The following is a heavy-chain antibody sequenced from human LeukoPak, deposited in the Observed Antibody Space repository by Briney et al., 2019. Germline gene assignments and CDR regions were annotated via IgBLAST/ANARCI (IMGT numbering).Heavy chain of an antibody. D-gene: IGHD3-3*01. CDR1: GFTFSSYS. V-gene: IGHV3-30-3*01. CDR3: ARNVESAYYDFGDGMDV. Sequence: GGSLRLSCTASGFTFSSYSLYWVRQAPGKGLECVAVISYHESNKYYADSVKGRFTISRDDSKDTLFLQMNSLRAEDTAVYYCARNVESAYYDFGDGMDVWGQGTTVTVSS. CDR2: ISYHESNK. J-gene: IGHJ6*02.